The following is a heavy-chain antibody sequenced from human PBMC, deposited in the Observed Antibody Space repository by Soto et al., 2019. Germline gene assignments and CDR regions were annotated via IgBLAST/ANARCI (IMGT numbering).Heavy chain of an antibody. V-gene: IGHV4-34*01. CDR1: GGSFSGYY. Sequence: PSETLSLTCAVYGGSFSGYYWTWIRQPPGKDLEWIGYIYSSGNTNYDPSLRSRVTMSKDTSKNQFSLKLSSVSAADTAVYYCARLVTELNSYYYGMDVWGQGTTVTVSS. CDR3: ARLVTELNSYYYGMDV. J-gene: IGHJ6*02. D-gene: IGHD2-21*02. CDR2: IYSSGNT.